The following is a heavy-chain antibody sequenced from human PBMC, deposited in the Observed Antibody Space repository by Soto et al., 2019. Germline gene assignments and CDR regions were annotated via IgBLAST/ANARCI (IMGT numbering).Heavy chain of an antibody. J-gene: IGHJ4*02. Sequence: QVQLVESGGGVVQPGRSLRLSCAASGFTFSIYAMHWVRQAPGKGLEWVAVISYDGSNKYYADSVKGRFTISRDNSKNTRYLQMNSLRTEDTAVDYGARARIAAPALAYWGQGTLVNVSS. CDR2: ISYDGSNK. V-gene: IGHV3-30-3*01. D-gene: IGHD6-25*01. CDR3: ARARIAAPALAY. CDR1: GFTFSIYA.